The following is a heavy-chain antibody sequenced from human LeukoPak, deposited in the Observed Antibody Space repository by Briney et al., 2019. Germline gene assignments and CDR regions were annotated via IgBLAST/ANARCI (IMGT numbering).Heavy chain of an antibody. D-gene: IGHD3-3*01. J-gene: IGHJ6*02. CDR1: GGSISSGGYY. V-gene: IGHV4-31*03. CDR3: AGFWSGYNYYYGMDV. CDR2: IYYSGST. Sequence: SETLSLTCTVSGGSISSGGYYWSWIRQHPGKGLEWIGYIYYSGSTYYSPSLKSRVTISVDTSKNQLSLKLSSVTAADTAVYYCAGFWSGYNYYYGMDVWGQGTTVTVSS.